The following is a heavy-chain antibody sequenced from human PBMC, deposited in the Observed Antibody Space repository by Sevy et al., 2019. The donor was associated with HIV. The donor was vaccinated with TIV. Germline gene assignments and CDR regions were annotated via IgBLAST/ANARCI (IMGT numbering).Heavy chain of an antibody. CDR2: IGTHGDT. D-gene: IGHD1-26*01. Sequence: ASVKVSCQASGFTFSTYGVSWVRQAPGQGLEWMGWIGTHGDTKYAQRLQGRVTVTADKSTNTAYLTMRSLTYDDTAMYYCVRDGLDGSYYPDVFNIWGQGTMVTVSS. V-gene: IGHV1-18*04. CDR1: GFTFSTYG. J-gene: IGHJ3*02. CDR3: VRDGLDGSYYPDVFNI.